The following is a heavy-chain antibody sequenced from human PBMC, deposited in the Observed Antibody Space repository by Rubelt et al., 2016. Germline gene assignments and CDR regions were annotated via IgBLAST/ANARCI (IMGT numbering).Heavy chain of an antibody. CDR1: GGSISSDGYY. Sequence: QVQLQESGPGLVKPSQTLSLTCSVSGGSISSDGYYWTWIRQRPGKGLEWIGYIHYSGNTYNNPSLKSRVIISIDTSENKFSLKLSSVTAADTAVYFCARDLYGSRVWLGLDVWGQGTTVTVSS. CDR2: IHYSGNT. V-gene: IGHV4-31*03. D-gene: IGHD3-10*01. J-gene: IGHJ6*02. CDR3: ARDLYGSRVWLGLDV.